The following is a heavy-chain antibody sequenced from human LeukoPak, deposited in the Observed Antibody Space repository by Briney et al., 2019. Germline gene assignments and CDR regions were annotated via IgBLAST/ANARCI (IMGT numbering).Heavy chain of an antibody. CDR1: GGTFSSYA. CDR2: IIPILGIA. V-gene: IGHV1-69*04. J-gene: IGHJ3*02. Sequence: ASVKVSCKASGGTFSSYAISWVRQAPGQGLEWMGRIIPILGIANYAQKFQGRVTITADKSTSTAYMELSSLRSEDTAVYYCARSGYCSGGSCYSWGAAFDIWGQGTMVTVSS. D-gene: IGHD2-15*01. CDR3: ARSGYCSGGSCYSWGAAFDI.